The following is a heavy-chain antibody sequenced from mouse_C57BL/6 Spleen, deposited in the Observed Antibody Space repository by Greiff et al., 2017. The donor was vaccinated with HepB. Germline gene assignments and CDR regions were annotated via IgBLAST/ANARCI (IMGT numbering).Heavy chain of an antibody. Sequence: QVQLQQSGAELARPGASVKLSCKASGYTFTSYGISWVKQRTGQGLEWIGEIYPRSGNTYYNEKFKGKATLTADKSSSTAYMELRSLTSEDSAVYFWARYYGSSYDKGFDVWGTGTTVTVSS. CDR1: GYTFTSYG. CDR3: ARYYGSSYDKGFDV. V-gene: IGHV1-81*01. J-gene: IGHJ1*03. D-gene: IGHD1-1*01. CDR2: IYPRSGNT.